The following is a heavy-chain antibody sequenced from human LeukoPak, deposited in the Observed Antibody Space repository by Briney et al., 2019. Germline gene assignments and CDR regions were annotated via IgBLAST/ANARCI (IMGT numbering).Heavy chain of an antibody. CDR1: SGSISSGSYY. J-gene: IGHJ4*02. Sequence: PSETLSLXCTVSSGSISSGSYYWSWIRQPAGKGLEWIGRIYTSGITNYNPSLKSRVTISVDTSKNQFSLRLSSVTAADTAVYYCAREGEDFDYWGQGTLVTVSS. CDR2: IYTSGIT. D-gene: IGHD3-10*01. V-gene: IGHV4-61*02. CDR3: AREGEDFDY.